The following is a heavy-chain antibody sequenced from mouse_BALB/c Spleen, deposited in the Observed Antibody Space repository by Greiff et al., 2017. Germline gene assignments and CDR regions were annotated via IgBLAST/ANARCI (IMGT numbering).Heavy chain of an antibody. CDR3: ATYYPWFAY. V-gene: IGHV3-2*02. CDR2: ISYSGST. Sequence: EVQLQESGPGLVKPSQSLSLTCTVTGYSITSDYAWNWIRQFPGNKLEWMGYISYSGSTSYNPSLKSRISITRDTSKNQFFLQLNSVTTEDTATYYCATYYPWFAYWGQGTLVTVSA. CDR1: GYSITSDYA. J-gene: IGHJ3*01. D-gene: IGHD2-10*01.